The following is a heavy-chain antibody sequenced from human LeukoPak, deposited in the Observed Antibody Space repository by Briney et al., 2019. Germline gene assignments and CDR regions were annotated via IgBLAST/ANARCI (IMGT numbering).Heavy chain of an antibody. V-gene: IGHV4-59*01. CDR1: GGSMSNYY. CDR3: ARYKQTTVTMTGGFDP. J-gene: IGHJ5*02. CDR2: IFYSGST. D-gene: IGHD4-17*01. Sequence: PSETLSLTCTVSGGSMSNYYWSWIGQPPGKGREGIGYIFYSGSTYSNPSFKNRVTISVDTSKNQFSLRLTSVSTADTAVYYCARYKQTTVTMTGGFDPWGQGTLVIVSS.